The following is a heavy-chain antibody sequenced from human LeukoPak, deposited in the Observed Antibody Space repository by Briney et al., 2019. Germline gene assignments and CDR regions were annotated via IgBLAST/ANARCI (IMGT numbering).Heavy chain of an antibody. Sequence: ASVKVSCKASGYTFTGYSMHWVRQAPGKGLEWMGWINPNSGGTNYAQKFQGRVTMTRDTSISTAYMELSRLRSDDTAVYYCARGAARSIVLMVYANAFDIWGQGTMVTVSS. J-gene: IGHJ3*02. CDR2: INPNSGGT. CDR3: ARGAARSIVLMVYANAFDI. CDR1: GYTFTGYS. D-gene: IGHD2-8*01. V-gene: IGHV1-2*02.